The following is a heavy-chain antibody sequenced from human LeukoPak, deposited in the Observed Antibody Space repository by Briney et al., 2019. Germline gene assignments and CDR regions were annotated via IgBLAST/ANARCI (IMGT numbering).Heavy chain of an antibody. CDR1: GGSISSGGYY. V-gene: IGHV4-30-2*01. D-gene: IGHD6-19*01. Sequence: SQALSLTCTVSGGSISSGGYYWSWIRQPPGKGLEWIGYIYHSGSTYYNPSLKSRVTISVDRSKNQFSLKLSSVTAADTAVYYCARVVAGSAKHFDYWGQGTLVTVSS. J-gene: IGHJ4*02. CDR2: IYHSGST. CDR3: ARVVAGSAKHFDY.